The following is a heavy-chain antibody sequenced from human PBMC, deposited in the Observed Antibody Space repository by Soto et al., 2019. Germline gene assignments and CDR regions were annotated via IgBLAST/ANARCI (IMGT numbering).Heavy chain of an antibody. D-gene: IGHD5-12*01. J-gene: IGHJ6*02. CDR1: GGSISGTSYY. Sequence: PSETLSLTCTVSGGSISGTSYYLGWIRKPPGKGLEWIGSASYIGSTYYTPSLKSRVTISVDTSKNQLSLKLSFVTAADTAVYYCARLGVDRVATKDRSYYYNGMDVWGQGTSVTVSS. CDR3: ARLGVDRVATKDRSYYYNGMDV. CDR2: ASYIGST. V-gene: IGHV4-39*01.